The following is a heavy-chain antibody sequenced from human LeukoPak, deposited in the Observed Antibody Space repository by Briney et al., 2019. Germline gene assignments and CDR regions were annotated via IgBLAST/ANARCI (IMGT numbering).Heavy chain of an antibody. Sequence: GGSLRLSCTGSGVTFEDYYLSWIRQAPGKGLEWISYVSSTGGDKFYADSVKGRFTISRDNSKNTLYLQMNSLRAEDTAVYYCAREGDIVEEDAFDIWGQGTMVTVSS. J-gene: IGHJ3*02. CDR1: GVTFEDYY. V-gene: IGHV3-11*04. D-gene: IGHD2-15*01. CDR3: AREGDIVEEDAFDI. CDR2: VSSTGGDK.